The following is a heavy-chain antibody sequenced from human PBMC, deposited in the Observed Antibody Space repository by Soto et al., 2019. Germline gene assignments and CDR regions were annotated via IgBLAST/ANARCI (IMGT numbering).Heavy chain of an antibody. V-gene: IGHV5-51*01. D-gene: IGHD2-15*01. CDR2: ISPGDSDT. CDR3: VRPLCSGGSCYVDF. Sequence: KYTGESLKISCQGSGYSFTSHWIGWVRQMPGKGLEWMGIISPGDSDTRYSPSFQGQVTVSADRSITTAHLQWSSLKASDSAMYYCVRPLCSGGSCYVDFWGQGTLVTVSS. J-gene: IGHJ4*02. CDR1: GYSFTSHW.